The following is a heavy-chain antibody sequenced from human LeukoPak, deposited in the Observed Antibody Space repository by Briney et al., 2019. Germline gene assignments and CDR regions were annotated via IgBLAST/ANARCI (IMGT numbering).Heavy chain of an antibody. Sequence: GGSLTLSCAASGFTFSSYAMSWVRQAPGQGLEWVSGISGGGGSTYYADSVKGRFTISGDTCKNTLYLHINSLRAAETAVYYCAKIVGVAARPAFDIWGLGTMVTVSS. V-gene: IGHV3-23*01. CDR2: ISGGGGST. CDR1: GFTFSSYA. CDR3: AKIVGVAARPAFDI. D-gene: IGHD6-6*01. J-gene: IGHJ3*02.